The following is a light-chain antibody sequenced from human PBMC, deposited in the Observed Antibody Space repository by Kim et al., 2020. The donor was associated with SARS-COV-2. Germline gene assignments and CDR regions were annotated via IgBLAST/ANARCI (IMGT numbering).Light chain of an antibody. J-gene: IGLJ2*01. V-gene: IGLV2-14*03. CDR3: TSYTSTSTLV. Sequence: GQSITISCTGTSSDVGGYIFVSGYQQQPGKAPKLILYDVSHRPSGVSNRFSGSKSGNRASLTIFGLQAEDEADYYCTSYTSTSTLVFGGGTQLTVL. CDR2: DVS. CDR1: SSDVGGYIF.